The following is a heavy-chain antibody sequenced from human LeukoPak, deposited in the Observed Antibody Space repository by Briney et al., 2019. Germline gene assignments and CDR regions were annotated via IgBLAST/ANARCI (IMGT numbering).Heavy chain of an antibody. D-gene: IGHD1-7*01. CDR2: IKEDGSVH. CDR3: AKWQLYSGNYYLDV. J-gene: IGHJ4*02. Sequence: GGSLRLSCAASGFTFDDYAMHWVRQAPGKGLEWVANIKEDGSVHYFVDSVKGRFTMSRDNAQHSLFLHMNSLRAEDSAVYYCAKWQLYSGNYYLDVWGQGTLVTVSS. V-gene: IGHV3-7*01. CDR1: GFTFDDYA.